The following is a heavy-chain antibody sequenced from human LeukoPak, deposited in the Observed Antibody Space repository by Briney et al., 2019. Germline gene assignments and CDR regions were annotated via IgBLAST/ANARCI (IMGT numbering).Heavy chain of an antibody. Sequence: ASVKVSCKASGYTFTSYGISWVRQAPGQGLEWMGWISAYNGNTNYAQKLQGRVTMTTDTSTSTAYMELRSLRSDDTAVYYRARVSEAVAGTGSDYWGQGTLVTVSS. V-gene: IGHV1-18*01. CDR2: ISAYNGNT. J-gene: IGHJ4*02. D-gene: IGHD6-19*01. CDR3: ARVSEAVAGTGSDY. CDR1: GYTFTSYG.